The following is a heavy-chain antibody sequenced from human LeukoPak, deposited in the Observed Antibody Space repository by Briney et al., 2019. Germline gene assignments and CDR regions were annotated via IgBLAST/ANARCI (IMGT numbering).Heavy chain of an antibody. D-gene: IGHD4-23*01. CDR1: GYTFTNYY. V-gene: IGHV1-46*01. J-gene: IGHJ4*02. CDR3: ARAQDYGGNSAENFDY. CDR2: INPTGGSA. Sequence: ASVKVSCKASGYTFTNYYVHWVRQAPGQGLEWMGIINPTGGSATYAQKFQGRVTMTTDTSTTTVYMELSSLRSEDTAVYYCARAQDYGGNSAENFDYWGLGTLVTVSS.